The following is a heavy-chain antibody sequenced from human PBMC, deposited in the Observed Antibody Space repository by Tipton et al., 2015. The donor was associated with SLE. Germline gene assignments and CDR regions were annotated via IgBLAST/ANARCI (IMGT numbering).Heavy chain of an antibody. J-gene: IGHJ4*02. V-gene: IGHV4-59*12. Sequence: TLSLTCTVSGGSISSYYWSWIRQPPGKGLEWIGYIYYSGSTNYDPSLKSRVTISVDTSKNQFSLKLSSVTAADTAVYYCARLAAAATDYFDYWGQGTLVTVSS. D-gene: IGHD6-13*01. CDR1: GGSISSYY. CDR2: IYYSGST. CDR3: ARLAAAATDYFDY.